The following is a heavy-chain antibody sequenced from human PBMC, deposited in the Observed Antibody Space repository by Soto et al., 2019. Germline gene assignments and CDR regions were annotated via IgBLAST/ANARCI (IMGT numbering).Heavy chain of an antibody. J-gene: IGHJ6*02. CDR2: VYYTGST. D-gene: IGHD3-10*01. V-gene: IGHV4-61*01. CDR3: GRKSRDHSSSGGLDV. CDR1: GGSVSSGSYY. Sequence: QVQLQESGPGLVKPSETLSLTCTVSGGSVSSGSYYWNWIRQPPGKGLEWIGYVYYTGSTNYNPSLKRRGTMCVDTSKNQCPLRMRSVTAAEPTVNYGGRKSRDHSSSGGLDVWRQGTTVTVSS.